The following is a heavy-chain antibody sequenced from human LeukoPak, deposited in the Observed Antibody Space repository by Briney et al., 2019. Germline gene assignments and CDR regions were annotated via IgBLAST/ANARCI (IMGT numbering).Heavy chain of an antibody. V-gene: IGHV3-48*04. CDR1: GISFKSYS. J-gene: IGHJ6*03. Sequence: GGSLRLSCAASGISFKSYSMSWVRQAPGKGLESVSYISSSSETIYYADSVKGQFTISRDNAKNSLFLQMDSLRAEDTALYYCVRSFSIFGVVQPTTNYYYMDVWGKGTTVTVSS. CDR3: VRSFSIFGVVQPTTNYYYMDV. D-gene: IGHD3-3*01. CDR2: ISSSSETI.